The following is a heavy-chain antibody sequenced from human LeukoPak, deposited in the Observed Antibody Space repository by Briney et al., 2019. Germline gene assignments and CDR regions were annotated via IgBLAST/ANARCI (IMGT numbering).Heavy chain of an antibody. D-gene: IGHD1-7*01. Sequence: GESLKISCKGSGYSFTSYWIGWVRQMPGKGLEWMGIIYPGDSDTRYSPSFQGQATISADKSISTAYLQWSSLKASDTAMYYCARHYRITGTTSHYYYYMDVWGKGTTVTVSS. CDR1: GYSFTSYW. V-gene: IGHV5-51*01. J-gene: IGHJ6*03. CDR2: IYPGDSDT. CDR3: ARHYRITGTTSHYYYYMDV.